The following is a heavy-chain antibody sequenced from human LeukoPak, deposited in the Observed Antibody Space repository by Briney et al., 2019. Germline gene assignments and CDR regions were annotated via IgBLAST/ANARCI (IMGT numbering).Heavy chain of an antibody. Sequence: PGGSLRLSCAASGFTFSSFEMNWVRQAPGQGLEWVSYINSRGSIIFYADSVKGRYTISRDNAKNSLYLQMNSLRAEDTAVYYCARHNGWYDHWGQGTLVTVSS. J-gene: IGHJ5*02. D-gene: IGHD2-8*01. V-gene: IGHV3-48*03. CDR2: INSRGSII. CDR3: ARHNGWYDH. CDR1: GFTFSSFE.